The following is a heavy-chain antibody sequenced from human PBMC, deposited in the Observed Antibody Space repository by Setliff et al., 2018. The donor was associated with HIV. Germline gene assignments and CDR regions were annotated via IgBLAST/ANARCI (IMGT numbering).Heavy chain of an antibody. CDR2: IYYSGST. CDR1: GGSISRSSYY. J-gene: IGHJ4*02. V-gene: IGHV4-39*07. Sequence: SETLSLTGTVSGGSISRSSYYWGWIRQPPGKGLEWIGSIYYSGSTYYNPSLKSRVTISVDTSKNHFSLKLSSVTAADTAVYYCARDRNGQWFGFGHDYYGSGSPLSTDYWGQGTLVTVSS. D-gene: IGHD3-10*01. CDR3: ARDRNGQWFGFGHDYYGSGSPLSTDY.